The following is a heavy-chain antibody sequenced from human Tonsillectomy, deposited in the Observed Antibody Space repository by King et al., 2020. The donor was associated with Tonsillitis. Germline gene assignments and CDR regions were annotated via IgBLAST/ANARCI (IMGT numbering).Heavy chain of an antibody. Sequence: VQLVESGGGLVKPGGSLRLSCAASGFTFSDYYMSWVRQAPGKGLEWGSYISSSGSTIYYADSVKGRFTISRDNAKNSLYLQMNSLRAEDTAVYYCARDVCLEWLLSPKANWYFDLWGRGPLVTVSS. CDR2: ISSSGSTI. CDR3: ARDVCLEWLLSPKANWYFDL. CDR1: GFTFSDYY. J-gene: IGHJ2*01. V-gene: IGHV3-11*01. D-gene: IGHD3-3*01.